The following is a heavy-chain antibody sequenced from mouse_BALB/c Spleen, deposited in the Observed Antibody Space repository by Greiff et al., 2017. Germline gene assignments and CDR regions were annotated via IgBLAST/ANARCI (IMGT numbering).Heavy chain of an antibody. D-gene: IGHD4-1*02. CDR1: GFTFTDYY. Sequence: EVKLVESGGGLVQPGGSLRLSCATSGFTFTDYYMSWVRQPPGKALEWLGFIRNKANGYTTEYSASVKGRFTISRDNSQSILYLQMNTLRAEDSATYYCARDQRGPDYWGQGTTLTVSS. CDR2: IRNKANGYTT. CDR3: ARDQRGPDY. J-gene: IGHJ2*01. V-gene: IGHV7-3*02.